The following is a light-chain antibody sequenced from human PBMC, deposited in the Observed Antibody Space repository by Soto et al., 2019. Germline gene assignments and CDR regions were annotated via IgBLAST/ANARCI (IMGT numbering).Light chain of an antibody. CDR3: VLYMGSVV. J-gene: IGLJ2*01. CDR2: STN. Sequence: QAVVTQEPSFSVSPGGTVTLTCGLSSGSVSTSYYPSWYQQTPGQAPRTLIYSTNTRSSGVPDRFSGSILGNKAALTITGAQADDESDYYYVLYMGSVVFGGGTELTVL. CDR1: SGSVSTSYY. V-gene: IGLV8-61*01.